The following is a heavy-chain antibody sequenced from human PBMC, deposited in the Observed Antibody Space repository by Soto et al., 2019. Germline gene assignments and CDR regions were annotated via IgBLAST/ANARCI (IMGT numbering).Heavy chain of an antibody. CDR1: GYSISSGYY. CDR2: IYHSGST. Sequence: SETLSLTCAVSGYSISSGYYWGWIRQPPGKGLEWIGSIYHSGSTYYNPSLKSRVTISVDTSKSQFSLKLSSVTAADTAVYYCASGRITPIAAYYFDYWGQGTLVTVSS. V-gene: IGHV4-38-2*01. J-gene: IGHJ4*02. D-gene: IGHD3-22*01. CDR3: ASGRITPIAAYYFDY.